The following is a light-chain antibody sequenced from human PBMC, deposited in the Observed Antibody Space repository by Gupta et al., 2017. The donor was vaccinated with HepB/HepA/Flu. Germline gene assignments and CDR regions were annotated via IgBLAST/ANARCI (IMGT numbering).Light chain of an antibody. CDR2: RDN. CDR3: AAWDDSRSGLV. CDR1: SYNIGSNY. V-gene: IGLV1-47*01. Sequence: SVLSQPLSASVAPGQRVTISCSGSSYNIGSNYVYWYQQLPGTSPKLLIYRDNQRPSGVPNRFSGSKSGTSASLSISGLRAEDEADYYCAAWDDSRSGLVFGGGTKLTVL. J-gene: IGLJ2*01.